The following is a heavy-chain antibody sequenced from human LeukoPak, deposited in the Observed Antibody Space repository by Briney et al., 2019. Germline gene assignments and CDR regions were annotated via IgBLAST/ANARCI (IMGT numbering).Heavy chain of an antibody. Sequence: GSLRLSCAASGFTVSSNYMSWVRQAPGKGLEWVGYISYSGSTNYNPSLNSRVTISVDTSKNQFSLKLSSVTAADTAIYYCARDGRAGSLFAYWGQGTLVTVSS. CDR3: ARDGRAGSLFAY. CDR1: GFTVSSNY. J-gene: IGHJ4*02. CDR2: ISYSGST. V-gene: IGHV4-59*02. D-gene: IGHD6-19*01.